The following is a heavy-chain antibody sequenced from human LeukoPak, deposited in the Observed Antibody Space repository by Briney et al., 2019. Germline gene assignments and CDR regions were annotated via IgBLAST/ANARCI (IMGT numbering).Heavy chain of an antibody. D-gene: IGHD3-10*01. CDR2: ISSSSSDI. Sequence: PGGSLRLSCAASGFVFSSYSMNWVRQAPGKGLEWVSSISSSSSDIYYADSVKGRFTISRDNAKNSLNLQMNSLRAEDTAVYYCAKVGSEDSFDIWGQGTMVTVSS. CDR1: GFVFSSYS. V-gene: IGHV3-21*01. J-gene: IGHJ3*02. CDR3: AKVGSEDSFDI.